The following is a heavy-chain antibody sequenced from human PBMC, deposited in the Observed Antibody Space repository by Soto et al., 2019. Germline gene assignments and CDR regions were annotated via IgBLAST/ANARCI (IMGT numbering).Heavy chain of an antibody. CDR1: GFTVSSNY. V-gene: IGHV3-66*01. Sequence: GGSLRLSCAASGFTVSSNYMSWVRQAPGKGLEWVSFIYSDGSTYYADSVKGRFTISRDNSKNTLYLQMNSLRDEDTAVYYCARGGSPLNWFDPWGQGTLVTVS. D-gene: IGHD2-15*01. CDR3: ARGGSPLNWFDP. CDR2: IYSDGST. J-gene: IGHJ5*02.